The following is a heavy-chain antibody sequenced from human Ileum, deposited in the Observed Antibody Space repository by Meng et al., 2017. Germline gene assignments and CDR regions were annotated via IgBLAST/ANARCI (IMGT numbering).Heavy chain of an antibody. D-gene: IGHD6-19*01. CDR1: GFTFDDYG. J-gene: IGHJ3*02. CDR3: AKLKDSSGWYGDAFDI. Sequence: GGSLRLSCAASGFTFDDYGMSWVRQAPGKGLEWVSGINWNGGSTGYADSVKGRFTISRDNAKNSLYLQMNSLRAEDTALYYCAKLKDSSGWYGDAFDIWGQGTMVTVSS. CDR2: INWNGGST. V-gene: IGHV3-20*04.